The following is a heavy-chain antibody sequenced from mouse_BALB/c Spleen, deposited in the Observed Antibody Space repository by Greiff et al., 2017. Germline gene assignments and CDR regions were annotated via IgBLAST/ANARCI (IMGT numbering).Heavy chain of an antibody. CDR2: ISYSGST. J-gene: IGHJ3*01. V-gene: IGHV3-8*02. D-gene: IGHD4-1*01. CDR1: GDSITSGY. CDR3: ASLRANWDAGFAY. Sequence: EVQLHQSGPSLVKPSQTLSLTCSVTGDSITSGYWNWIRKFPGNKLEYMGYISYSGSTYYNPSLKSRISITRDTSKNQYYLQLNSVTTEDTATYYCASLRANWDAGFAYWGQGTLVTVSA.